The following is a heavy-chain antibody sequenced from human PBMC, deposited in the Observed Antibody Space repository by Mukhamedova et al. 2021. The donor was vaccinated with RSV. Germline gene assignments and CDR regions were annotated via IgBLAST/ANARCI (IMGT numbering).Heavy chain of an antibody. CDR3: VTLLEIPPPNCFDP. D-gene: IGHD1-14*01. Sequence: GKGLEWVSSISSSSSYIYYADSVKGRFTISRDNAKNSLYLQMNSLRAEDTAVYYCVTLLEIPPPNCFDPWSQGTLVTVPP. V-gene: IGHV3-21*01. CDR2: ISSSSSYI. J-gene: IGHJ5*02.